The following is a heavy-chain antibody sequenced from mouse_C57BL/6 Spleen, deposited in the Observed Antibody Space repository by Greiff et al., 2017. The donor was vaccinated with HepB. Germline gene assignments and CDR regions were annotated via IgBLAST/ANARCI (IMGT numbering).Heavy chain of an antibody. CDR2: IYPSDSYT. CDR1: GYTFTSYW. V-gene: IGHV1-69*01. J-gene: IGHJ3*01. Sequence: QVQLQQPGAELVMPGASVKLSCKASGYTFTSYWMHWVKQRPGQGLEWIGEIYPSDSYTNYNQKFKGKSTLTVDKSSSTAYMQLSSLTSEDSAVYYCARGGYYGAYWGQGTLVTVSA. CDR3: ARGGYYGAY. D-gene: IGHD2-3*01.